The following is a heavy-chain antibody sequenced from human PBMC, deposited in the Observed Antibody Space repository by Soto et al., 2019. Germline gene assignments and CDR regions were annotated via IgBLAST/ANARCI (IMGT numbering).Heavy chain of an antibody. V-gene: IGHV3-30-3*01. CDR3: ARDNGYSHGHGMDV. J-gene: IGHJ6*02. Sequence: GGSLRLSCAASGFTFSSYTIHWVRQAPGKGLEWVALILYDGGNKYYADSVKSGFTISRDNSKNTLYLQMNSLRAEDTAVYYCARDNGYSHGHGMDVWGQGTTVTVSS. CDR2: ILYDGGNK. CDR1: GFTFSSYT. D-gene: IGHD5-18*01.